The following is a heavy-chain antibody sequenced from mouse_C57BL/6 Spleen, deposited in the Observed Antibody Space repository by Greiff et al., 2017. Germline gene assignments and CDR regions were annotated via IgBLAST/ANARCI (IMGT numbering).Heavy chain of an antibody. J-gene: IGHJ3*01. CDR2: IHPSDSDT. V-gene: IGHV1-74*01. CDR3: AIFWFAY. CDR1: GYTFTSYW. Sequence: VQLQQPGAELVKPGASVKVSCKASGYTFTSYWMHWVKQRPGQGLEWIGRIHPSDSDTNYTQKFLGKATLPVYKSSSTAYMQLSSLTSEDSAVYYCAIFWFAYWGQGTLVTVSA.